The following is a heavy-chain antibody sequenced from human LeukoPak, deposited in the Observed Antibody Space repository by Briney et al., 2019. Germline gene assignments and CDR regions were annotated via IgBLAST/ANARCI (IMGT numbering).Heavy chain of an antibody. CDR1: GFTFSNFA. Sequence: GGSLRLSCAASGFTFSNFAMNWVRQAPGKGLEWVSAISGSGGSPYYADSVKGRFTISRDNSKNTLYLQLNSLRAEDTALYYCAKGVARHDYWGQGNLVTVSS. CDR3: AKGVARHDY. CDR2: ISGSGGSP. J-gene: IGHJ4*02. V-gene: IGHV3-23*01. D-gene: IGHD5-12*01.